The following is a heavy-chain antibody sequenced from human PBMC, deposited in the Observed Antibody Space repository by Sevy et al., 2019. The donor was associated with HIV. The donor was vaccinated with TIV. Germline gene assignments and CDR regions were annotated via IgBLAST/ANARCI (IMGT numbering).Heavy chain of an antibody. J-gene: IGHJ4*02. CDR1: GFTFDDYT. D-gene: IGHD3-10*01. Sequence: GGSLRLSCAASGFTFDDYTMHWVRQVPGKGLEWVSLITWDAAKTDYADSVKGRFTVSRDNSENSLYLQMNSLRTEDTAFYFCAKDIPGWSGFDYWGQGTLVTVSS. CDR3: AKDIPGWSGFDY. CDR2: ITWDAAKT. V-gene: IGHV3-43*01.